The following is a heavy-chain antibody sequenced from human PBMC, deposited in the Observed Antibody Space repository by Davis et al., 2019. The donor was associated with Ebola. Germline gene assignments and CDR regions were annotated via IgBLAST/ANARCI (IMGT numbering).Heavy chain of an antibody. J-gene: IGHJ4*02. D-gene: IGHD3-3*01. V-gene: IGHV1-2*06. CDR1: GYTFTGYY. CDR2: INPNSGGT. Sequence: AASVKVSCKASGYTFTGYYMHWVRQAPGQGLERMGRINPNSGGTNYEQKFQGRVTMTEDTSTDTAYMELSNLRSEDTAVYYCATLRLIRFLDQSYYFDSWGQGTLVTVSS. CDR3: ATLRLIRFLDQSYYFDS.